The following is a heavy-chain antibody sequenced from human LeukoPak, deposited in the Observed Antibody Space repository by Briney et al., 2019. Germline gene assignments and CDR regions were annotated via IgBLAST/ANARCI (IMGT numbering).Heavy chain of an antibody. J-gene: IGHJ5*02. CDR1: GYPFTSYY. V-gene: IGHV1-18*01. CDR2: ISVYNGDT. Sequence: GASVKVSCKASGYPFTSYYINWVRQAPGQGLEWMGWISVYNGDTNYAQNFQGRVTMTTDTSTDTAYMELRSLRYDDTAVYYSARDGLSYTNPNNWFDPWGQGTLVTVSS. CDR3: ARDGLSYTNPNNWFDP. D-gene: IGHD2-2*02.